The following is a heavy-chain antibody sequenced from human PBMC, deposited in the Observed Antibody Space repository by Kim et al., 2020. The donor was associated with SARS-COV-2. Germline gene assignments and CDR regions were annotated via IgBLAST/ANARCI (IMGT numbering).Heavy chain of an antibody. D-gene: IGHD3-9*01. J-gene: IGHJ5*02. CDR3: ARQPTRDILTGYYPHWFDP. V-gene: IGHV4-39*01. CDR2: IYYSGST. CDR1: GGSISSSSYY. Sequence: SETLSLTCTVSGGSISSSSYYWGWIRQPPGKGLEWIGSIYYSGSTYYNPSLKSRVTISVDTSKNQFSLKLSSVTAADTAVYYCARQPTRDILTGYYPHWFDPWGQGTLVTVSS.